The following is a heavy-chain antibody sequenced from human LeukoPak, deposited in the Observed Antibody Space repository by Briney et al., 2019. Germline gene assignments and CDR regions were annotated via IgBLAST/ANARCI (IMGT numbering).Heavy chain of an antibody. J-gene: IGHJ5*02. CDR2: IYTSGST. Sequence: PSETLSLTCTVSGGSISSYYWSWIRQPAGKGLEWIGRIYTSGSTNYNPSLKSRVTMSVDTSKNQFSLKLSSVTAADTAVYYCARVGGAEKTYYDFWSGYLDPSEPEVNWFDPWGQGTLVTVSS. V-gene: IGHV4-4*07. CDR3: ARVGGAEKTYYDFWSGYLDPSEPEVNWFDP. CDR1: GGSISSYY. D-gene: IGHD3-3*01.